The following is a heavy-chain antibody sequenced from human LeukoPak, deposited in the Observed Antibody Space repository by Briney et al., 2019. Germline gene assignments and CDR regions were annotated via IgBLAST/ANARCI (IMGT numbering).Heavy chain of an antibody. CDR2: ITGSGENT. CDR3: AKGRSYHYFMDV. V-gene: IGHV3-23*01. CDR1: GFTFSLYA. Sequence: GGSLRLSCAASGFTFSLYAMTWVRQAPGKGLEWVSTITGSGENTFSAESVKGRFTISRDNSENTLYLQMNSLRAEDAAVYYCAKGRSYHYFMDVWGQGTTVTVSS. J-gene: IGHJ6*03.